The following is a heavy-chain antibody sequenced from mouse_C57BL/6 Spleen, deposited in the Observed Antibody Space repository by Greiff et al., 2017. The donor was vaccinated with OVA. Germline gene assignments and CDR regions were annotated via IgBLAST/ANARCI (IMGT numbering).Heavy chain of an antibody. Sequence: VQLQQPGAELVMPGASVKLSCKASGYTFTSYWMHWVKQRPGQGLEWIGEIDPSDSYTNYNQKFKGKSTLTVDKSSSTAYMQLSSLTSEDSAVYYCAREDYDGFAYWGQGTLVTVSA. V-gene: IGHV1-69*01. CDR2: IDPSDSYT. CDR3: AREDYDGFAY. J-gene: IGHJ3*01. CDR1: GYTFTSYW. D-gene: IGHD2-4*01.